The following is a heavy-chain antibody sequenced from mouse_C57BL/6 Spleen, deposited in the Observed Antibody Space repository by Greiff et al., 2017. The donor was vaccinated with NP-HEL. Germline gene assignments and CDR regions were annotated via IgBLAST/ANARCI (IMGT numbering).Heavy chain of an antibody. CDR2: IYPRDGST. J-gene: IGHJ2*01. V-gene: IGHV1-85*01. CDR3: ASPTFDY. CDR1: GYTFTSYD. Sequence: VKLMESGPELVKPGASVKLSCKASGYTFTSYDINWVKQRPGQGLEWIGWIYPRDGSTKYNEKFKGKATLTVDTSSSTAYMELHSLTSEDSAVYFCASPTFDYWGQGTTLTVSS.